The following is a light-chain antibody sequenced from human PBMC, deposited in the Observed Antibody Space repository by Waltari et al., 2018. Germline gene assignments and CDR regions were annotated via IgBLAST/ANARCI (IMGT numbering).Light chain of an antibody. Sequence: QSALTQPASVSGSPGQSITISCTGTSSDLGGYTSVSWYQQHPGKAPKLMIYDVSNRPSGVSNRFSGSKSGNTASLTISGLQAEDEADYYCSSYISSSTLELFGGGTSLTVL. J-gene: IGLJ2*01. CDR1: SSDLGGYTS. CDR2: DVS. CDR3: SSYISSSTLEL. V-gene: IGLV2-14*03.